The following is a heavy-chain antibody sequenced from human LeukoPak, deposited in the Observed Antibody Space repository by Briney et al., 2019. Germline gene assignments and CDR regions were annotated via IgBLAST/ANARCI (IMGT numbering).Heavy chain of an antibody. Sequence: GGSLRLSCAASGLTFSSYAMHWVRQAPGKGLDWISSIHGSGDTTYYADSVEGRFTVSRDNSKNTLYLQMNSLRAEDTAVYHCAKDRSNYDTSGYNYIDYWGQGVLVTVSS. CDR2: IHGSGDTT. D-gene: IGHD3-22*01. CDR1: GLTFSSYA. CDR3: AKDRSNYDTSGYNYIDY. J-gene: IGHJ4*02. V-gene: IGHV3-23*01.